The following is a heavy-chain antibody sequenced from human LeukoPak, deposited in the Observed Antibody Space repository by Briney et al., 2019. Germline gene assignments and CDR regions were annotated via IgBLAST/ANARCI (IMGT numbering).Heavy chain of an antibody. CDR2: IFPIFGTA. D-gene: IGHD6-13*01. CDR3: ARDRGERDSSWSLPAHGFDI. V-gene: IGHV1-69*05. CDR1: GGTFNSYA. J-gene: IGHJ3*02. Sequence: SVKVSCKTSGGTFNSYAINWVRQAPGQGLEWMGRIFPIFGTANYAQKFQGRVTVTTDESTNTAYMELSSLRPEDTAMYYCARDRGERDSSWSLPAHGFDIWGQGTMVTVSS.